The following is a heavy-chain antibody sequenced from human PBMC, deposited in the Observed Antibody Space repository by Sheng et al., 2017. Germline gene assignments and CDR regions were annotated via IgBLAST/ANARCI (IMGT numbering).Heavy chain of an antibody. CDR3: ARFYYDRSGYFFGNFDY. D-gene: IGHD3-22*01. J-gene: IGHJ4*02. Sequence: QVQLQQWGAGLLKPSETLSLTCAVYGGSFSGYYWSWIRQPPREGGVEWIGEINHSGSTNYNPSLKSRVTISVDRSKNQFSLKLNSVTAADTAVYFCARFYYDRSGYFFGNFDYWGQGTLVTVSS. V-gene: IGHV4-34*01. CDR1: GGSFSGYY. CDR2: INHSGST.